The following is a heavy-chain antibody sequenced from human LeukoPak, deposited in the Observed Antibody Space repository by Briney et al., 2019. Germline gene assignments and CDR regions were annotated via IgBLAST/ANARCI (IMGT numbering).Heavy chain of an antibody. D-gene: IGHD1-26*01. CDR3: ARMPIVGATTFDY. Sequence: SETLSLICTVSGGSISSGSYYWSWIRQPAGKGLEWIGRIYTSGSTNYNPSLKSRVTISVDTSKNQFSLKLSSVTAADTAVYYCARMPIVGATTFDYWGQGTLVTVSS. CDR1: GGSISSGSYY. V-gene: IGHV4-61*02. CDR2: IYTSGST. J-gene: IGHJ4*02.